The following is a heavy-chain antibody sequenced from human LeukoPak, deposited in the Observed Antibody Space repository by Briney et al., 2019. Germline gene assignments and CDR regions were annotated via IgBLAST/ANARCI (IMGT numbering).Heavy chain of an antibody. J-gene: IGHJ4*02. CDR1: DFIFITYA. Sequence: GGTLRLSCAASDFIFITYAMRWVRQAPGKGLEWVSTISGGGDATYYADSVKGRFTISRDNSKNTLYLQMNSLRVEDTAVYYCARDRDSSGYYSPFDYWGQGTLVTVSS. V-gene: IGHV3-23*01. D-gene: IGHD3-22*01. CDR2: ISGGGDAT. CDR3: ARDRDSSGYYSPFDY.